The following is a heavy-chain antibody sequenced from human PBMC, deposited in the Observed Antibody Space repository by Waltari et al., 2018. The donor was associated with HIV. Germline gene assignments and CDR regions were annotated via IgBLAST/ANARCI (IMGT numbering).Heavy chain of an antibody. CDR1: GFTFVDYA. D-gene: IGHD4-17*01. CDR2: ISWDGGST. J-gene: IGHJ3*02. CDR3: STYGDSEAFDI. V-gene: IGHV3-43D*03. Sequence: EVQLVESGGVVVQPGGSLSFACAASGFTFVDYAMHWVRQAPGKGLEWVSLISWDGGSTYYADSVKGRFTISRDNSKNSLYLQMNSLRAEDTALYYCSTYGDSEAFDIWGQGTMVTVSS.